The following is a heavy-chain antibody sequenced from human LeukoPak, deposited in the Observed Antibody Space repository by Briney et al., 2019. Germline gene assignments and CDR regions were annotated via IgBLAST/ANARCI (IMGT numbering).Heavy chain of an antibody. J-gene: IGHJ6*02. CDR2: IYYSGST. CDR1: GGSISSYY. V-gene: IGHV4-59*01. Sequence: PSETLSLTCTVSGGSISSYYWSWIRQPPGKGLEWIGYIYYSGSTNYNPSLKSRVTISVDASKNQFSLKLSSVTAADTAVYYCARDAGSGWYLGNGMDVWGQGTTVTVSS. D-gene: IGHD6-19*01. CDR3: ARDAGSGWYLGNGMDV.